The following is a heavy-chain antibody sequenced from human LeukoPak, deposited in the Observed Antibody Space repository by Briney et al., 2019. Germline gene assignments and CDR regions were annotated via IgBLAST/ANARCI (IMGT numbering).Heavy chain of an antibody. Sequence: SETLSLTCTVSGGSISGFFWSWIRQSPGKGLERTGHTHINGNISYNPSLYRRVTISLDTSKMQFSLKLDSATAADTAVYYCARHIGTGWYWAFDIWGQGTLVTASS. J-gene: IGHJ3*02. V-gene: IGHV4-4*08. CDR2: THINGNI. CDR1: GGSISGFF. D-gene: IGHD6-19*01. CDR3: ARHIGTGWYWAFDI.